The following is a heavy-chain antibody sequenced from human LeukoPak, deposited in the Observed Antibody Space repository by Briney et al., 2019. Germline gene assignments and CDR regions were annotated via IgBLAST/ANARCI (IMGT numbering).Heavy chain of an antibody. V-gene: IGHV4-34*01. D-gene: IGHD3-22*01. CDR1: GGSFSGYY. CDR3: ARGRYYDSSGYPPYAFDI. CDR2: IKHSGST. Sequence: PSETLSLTCAVYGGSFSGYYWSWIRQPPGKGLEWIGEIKHSGSTNYNPSLKSRVTISVDTSKNQFSLKLSSVTAADTAVYYCARGRYYDSSGYPPYAFDIWGQGTMVTVSS. J-gene: IGHJ3*02.